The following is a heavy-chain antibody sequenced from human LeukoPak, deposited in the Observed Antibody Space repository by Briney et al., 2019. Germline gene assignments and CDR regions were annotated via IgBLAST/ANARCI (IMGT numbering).Heavy chain of an antibody. CDR2: ISAHNGNT. CDR3: SRDDY. CDR1: GGTFNNYT. V-gene: IGHV1-18*01. J-gene: IGHJ4*02. Sequence: ASVKVSCKASGGTFNNYTINWVRQAPGQGLEWMGWISAHNGNTNYAQKFQGRVTMTTDTSTSTAYMDLSSLRSDDTAVYYCSRDDYWGQETLVTVSS.